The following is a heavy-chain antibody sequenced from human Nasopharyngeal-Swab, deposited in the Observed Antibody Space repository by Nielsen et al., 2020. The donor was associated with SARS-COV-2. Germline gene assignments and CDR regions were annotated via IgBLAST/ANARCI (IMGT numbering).Heavy chain of an antibody. J-gene: IGHJ6*02. CDR2: ISWNSAIL. CDR1: GFSFDDYA. D-gene: IGHD2-8*01. Sequence: GGPLKISCAASGFSFDDYAMHWVRQAPGKGLEWVSGISWNSAILGYADSVKGRFTISRDNAKSSLYLQVNSLRAEDTALYYCAKDRQHCINGVCSFDANGMDVWGQGTAVTVSS. CDR3: AKDRQHCINGVCSFDANGMDV. V-gene: IGHV3-9*01.